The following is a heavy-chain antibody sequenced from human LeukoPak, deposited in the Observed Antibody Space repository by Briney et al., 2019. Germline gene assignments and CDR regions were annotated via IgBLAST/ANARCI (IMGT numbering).Heavy chain of an antibody. D-gene: IGHD1-26*01. CDR2: TYYRSKWSS. CDR3: ARSQTGGTFDY. J-gene: IGHJ4*02. CDR1: GDRVSSKSAA. Sequence: KPSQTLSLTCAISGDRVSSKSAAWNWIRQSPSRGLEWLGRTYYRSKWSSGYAESVKSRITINPDTSKNQFSLQLKSVTPEDTAVYCARSQTGGTFDYWGQGALVTVSS. V-gene: IGHV6-1*01.